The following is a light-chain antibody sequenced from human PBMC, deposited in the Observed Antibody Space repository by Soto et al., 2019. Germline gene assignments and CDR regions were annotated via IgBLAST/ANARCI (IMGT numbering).Light chain of an antibody. V-gene: IGKV3D-15*01. J-gene: IGKJ2*01. CDR2: GAS. CDR3: QHYETWPYT. CDR1: QNININ. Sequence: EIVMTQSPATLSVSPGERATLSCRASQNININLAWYQQRPGQAPRLLIYGASTRATGIPARFSGSGSGTDSTLTVNSLQSEDFAVYHCQHYETWPYTFGQGTKLEIK.